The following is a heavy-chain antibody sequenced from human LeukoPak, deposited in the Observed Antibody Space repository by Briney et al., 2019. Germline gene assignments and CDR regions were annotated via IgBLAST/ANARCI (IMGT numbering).Heavy chain of an antibody. Sequence: ASVKVSCKASGGTFSSYAISWVRQAPGQGLEWMGRIIPILGIANYAQKFQGRVTITADKSTSTAYMELSSLRSEDTAVYYCAREGSTSSSYYYYGMDLWGQGTTVTVSS. CDR2: IIPILGIA. V-gene: IGHV1-69*04. CDR1: GGTFSSYA. D-gene: IGHD2-2*01. CDR3: AREGSTSSSYYYYGMDL. J-gene: IGHJ6*02.